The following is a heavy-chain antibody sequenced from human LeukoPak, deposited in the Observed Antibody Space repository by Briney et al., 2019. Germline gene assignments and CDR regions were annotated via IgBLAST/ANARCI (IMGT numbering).Heavy chain of an antibody. CDR2: ISYDGNNK. D-gene: IGHD2-8*01. J-gene: IGHJ4*02. V-gene: IGHV3-30*18. CDR1: GFIFSSYD. CDR3: AKDGLMRFFDY. Sequence: GGSLRLSCAASGFIFSSYDMYWVRQAPGKGLEWVAVISYDGNNKQYADSVKGRFTISRDNSKNTLYLQMNSLRADDTAVYHCAKDGLMRFFDYRGQGTLVTVSS.